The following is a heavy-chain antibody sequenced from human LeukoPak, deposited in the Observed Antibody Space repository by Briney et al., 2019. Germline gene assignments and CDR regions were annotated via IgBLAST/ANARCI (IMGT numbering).Heavy chain of an antibody. CDR2: INHSGST. Sequence: SETLSLTCAVYGGSFSGYYWSWIRQPPGKGLEWIGEINHSGSTNYNPSLKSRVTISVDTSKNQFSLKLSSVTAADTAVYYCARDRLRFLEWLFDYWGQGTLVTVSS. D-gene: IGHD3-3*01. V-gene: IGHV4-34*01. CDR3: ARDRLRFLEWLFDY. CDR1: GGSFSGYY. J-gene: IGHJ4*02.